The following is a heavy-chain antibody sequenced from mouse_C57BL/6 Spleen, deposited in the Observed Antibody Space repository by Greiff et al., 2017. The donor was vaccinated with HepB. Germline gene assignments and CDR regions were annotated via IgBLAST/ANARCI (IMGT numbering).Heavy chain of an antibody. V-gene: IGHV2-5*01. D-gene: IGHD2-4*01. CDR2: IWRGGST. CDR3: AKNLYDYDGYYAMDY. Sequence: VKLVESGPGLVQPSQSLSITCTVSGFSLTSYGVHWVRQSPGKGLEWLGVIWRGGSTDYNAAFMSRLSITKDNSKSQVFFKMNSLQADDTAIYYCAKNLYDYDGYYAMDYWGQGTSVTVSS. CDR1: GFSLTSYG. J-gene: IGHJ4*01.